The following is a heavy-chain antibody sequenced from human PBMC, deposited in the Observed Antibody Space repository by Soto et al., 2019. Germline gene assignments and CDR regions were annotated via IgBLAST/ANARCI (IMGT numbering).Heavy chain of an antibody. Sequence: QVQLVESGGGVVQPGRSLRLSCAASGFTFSSYAMHWVRQAPGKGLERVAVISYDGSNKYYADSVKGRFTISRDNSKNTLYLQMNSLRAEDTAVYYCARDAPYCSSTSCYGGDAFDIWGQGTMVTVSS. CDR3: ARDAPYCSSTSCYGGDAFDI. CDR2: ISYDGSNK. J-gene: IGHJ3*02. CDR1: GFTFSSYA. V-gene: IGHV3-30-3*01. D-gene: IGHD2-2*01.